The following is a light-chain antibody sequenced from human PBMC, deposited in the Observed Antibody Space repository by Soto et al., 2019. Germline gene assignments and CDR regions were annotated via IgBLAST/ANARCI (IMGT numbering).Light chain of an antibody. CDR2: DVS. CDR1: SSDVGDYNF. CDR3: SSYITSTTLVV. Sequence: QSALTQPASVSGSPGQSITISCTGTSSDVGDYNFVSWYQQHPGKAPKLMIYDVSTRPSGVSNRFSGSKSGNTASLTISGLQAEDEAADYCSSYITSTTLVVFGGGTKLTVL. J-gene: IGLJ2*01. V-gene: IGLV2-14*03.